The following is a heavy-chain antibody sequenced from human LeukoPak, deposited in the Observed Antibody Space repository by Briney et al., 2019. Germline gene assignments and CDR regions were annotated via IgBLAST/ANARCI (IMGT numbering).Heavy chain of an antibody. V-gene: IGHV4-31*03. CDR2: IYYSGST. D-gene: IGHD6-13*01. CDR1: GGSISSGGYY. J-gene: IGHJ4*02. Sequence: SETLSPTCTVSGGSISSGGYYWSWIRQHPGKGLEWIGYIYYSGSTYYNPSLKSRVTISVDTSKNQFSLKLSSVTAADTAVYYCARITAQWQQLVDYWGQGTLVTVSS. CDR3: ARITAQWQQLVDY.